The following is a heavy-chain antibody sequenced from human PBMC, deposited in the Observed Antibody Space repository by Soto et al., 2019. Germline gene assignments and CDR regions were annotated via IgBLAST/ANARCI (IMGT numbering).Heavy chain of an antibody. CDR1: GGSISSGDYY. Sequence: SETLSLTCTVSGGSISSGDYYWSWIRQPPGKGLEWIGYIYYSGSTYYNPSLKSRVTISVDTSKNQFSLKLSPVTVADTAVYYCARGGTQNIVATILNWFDPWGQGTLVTVSS. CDR2: IYYSGST. J-gene: IGHJ5*02. V-gene: IGHV4-30-4*01. CDR3: ARGGTQNIVATILNWFDP. D-gene: IGHD5-12*01.